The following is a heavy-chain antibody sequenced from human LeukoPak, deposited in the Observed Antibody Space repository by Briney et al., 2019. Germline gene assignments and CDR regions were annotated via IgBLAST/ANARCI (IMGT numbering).Heavy chain of an antibody. Sequence: SETLSLTCTVSDGSISSYYWSWIRQPPGKGLEWIGYICYSGSTNYNPSLKSRVTISVDTSKNQFSLKLSSVTAADTAVYYCARDWVTMVRGVPLNYMDVWGKGTTVTISS. J-gene: IGHJ6*03. CDR2: ICYSGST. CDR3: ARDWVTMVRGVPLNYMDV. V-gene: IGHV4-59*01. D-gene: IGHD3-10*01. CDR1: DGSISSYY.